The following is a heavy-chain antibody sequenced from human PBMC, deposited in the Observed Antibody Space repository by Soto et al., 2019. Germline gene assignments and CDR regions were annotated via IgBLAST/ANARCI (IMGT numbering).Heavy chain of an antibody. V-gene: IGHV3-53*04. CDR3: ASNGGNSPFDY. D-gene: IGHD2-21*02. CDR2: IYSGGST. Sequence: EVQLVESGGGLVQPGGSLRLSCAASGFTVSSNYTSWVRQAPGKGLEWVSVIYSGGSTYYADSVKGRFTISRHNSKNTLYLQMNSLRAEDTAVYYCASNGGNSPFDYWGQGTLVTVSS. CDR1: GFTVSSNY. J-gene: IGHJ4*02.